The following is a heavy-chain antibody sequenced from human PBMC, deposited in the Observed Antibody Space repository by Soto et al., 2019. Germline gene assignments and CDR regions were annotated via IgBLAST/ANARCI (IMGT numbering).Heavy chain of an antibody. CDR2: IVPILGTG. V-gene: IGHV1-69*08. D-gene: IGHD3-10*01. Sequence: QVQLVQSGPEVKKSGSSVKVSCKLSGGTFTSDTISWLRLAPGQGLEWMGRIVPILGTGNYAQKFQGRVTITEDRSTNKRYMELSSMTSEDTAIYYCEREEGSYNMGTFPFYYMDVWGNGTTVTVSS. J-gene: IGHJ6*03. CDR3: EREEGSYNMGTFPFYYMDV. CDR1: GGTFTSDT.